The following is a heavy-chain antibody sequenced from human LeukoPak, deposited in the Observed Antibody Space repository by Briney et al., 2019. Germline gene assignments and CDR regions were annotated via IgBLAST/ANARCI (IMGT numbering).Heavy chain of an antibody. J-gene: IGHJ6*02. Sequence: GGSLRLSCAASGFTFSSYWMHWVRHAPGKGLVWVSRINSDGSSTSYADSVKGRFTISRDNAKNTLYLQMNSPRAEDTAVYYCARAQVWYSYGSRGYYYYGMDVWGQGTTVTVSS. CDR3: ARAQVWYSYGSRGYYYYGMDV. CDR2: INSDGSST. V-gene: IGHV3-74*01. CDR1: GFTFSSYW. D-gene: IGHD5-18*01.